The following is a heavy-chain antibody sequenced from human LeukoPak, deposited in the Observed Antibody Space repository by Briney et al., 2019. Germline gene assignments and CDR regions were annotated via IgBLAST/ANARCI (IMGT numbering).Heavy chain of an antibody. D-gene: IGHD6-13*01. V-gene: IGHV4-34*01. CDR2: INHSGST. Sequence: PSETLSLTCAVYGGSFSGYYWSWIRQPPGKGLEWIGEINHSGSTNYNPSLKSRVTISVDTSKNQFSLKLSSVTAADTAVYYCAREGYSNSWYRSWGQGTLVTVSS. CDR3: AREGYSNSWYRS. J-gene: IGHJ5*02. CDR1: GGSFSGYY.